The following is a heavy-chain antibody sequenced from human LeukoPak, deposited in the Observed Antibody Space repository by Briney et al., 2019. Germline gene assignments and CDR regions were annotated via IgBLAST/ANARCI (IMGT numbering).Heavy chain of an antibody. J-gene: IGHJ3*02. V-gene: IGHV4-4*09. Sequence: SETLSLTCTVSGGSISSYYWSWIRQPPGKGLEWIGYIYTSGSTNYNPSLKSRVTISVDTSKNQFSLKLSSVTAADTAVYYCARLFIYDSSGYDAFDIWGQGIMVTVSS. CDR2: IYTSGST. CDR3: ARLFIYDSSGYDAFDI. D-gene: IGHD3-22*01. CDR1: GGSISSYY.